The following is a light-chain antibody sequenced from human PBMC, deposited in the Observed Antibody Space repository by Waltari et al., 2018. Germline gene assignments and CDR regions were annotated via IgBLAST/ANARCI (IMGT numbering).Light chain of an antibody. CDR3: CSYAGNDIVV. CDR1: SRDVGSYNL. V-gene: IGLV2-23*01. CDR2: EGN. Sequence: QSALTQPASVSGSPGQSITISCSGTSRDVGSYNLSSWYQQHPGKAPKLMIYEGNKRPSGVSNRFSGSKSGNTASLTISGLQAEDEGDYYCCSYAGNDIVVFGGGTNLAVL. J-gene: IGLJ2*01.